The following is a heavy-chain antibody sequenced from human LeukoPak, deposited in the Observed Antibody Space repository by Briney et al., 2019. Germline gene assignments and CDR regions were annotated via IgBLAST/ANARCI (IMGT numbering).Heavy chain of an antibody. D-gene: IGHD2-15*01. CDR2: INPNSGGT. J-gene: IGHJ4*02. CDR3: AGARYCSGGSCYYFDY. V-gene: IGHV1-2*02. CDR1: GYTFTSYD. Sequence: ASVKVSCKASGYTFTSYDINWVRQAPGQGLEWMGWINPNSGGTNYAQKFQGRVTMTRDTSISTAYMELSRLRSDDTAVYYCAGARYCSGGSCYYFDYWGQGTLVTVSS.